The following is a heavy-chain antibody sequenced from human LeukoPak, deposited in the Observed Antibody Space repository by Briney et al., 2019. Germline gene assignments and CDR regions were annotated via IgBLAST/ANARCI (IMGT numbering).Heavy chain of an antibody. V-gene: IGHV3-23*01. Sequence: PGGSLRLSCAVSGFTFSSYGMSWVRQAPGEGLEWVSIIGGSGATTYYADSVKGQFTISRDNSKNTLYLQMNSLRDEDTAVYYCANDFDYDSSGYYLYYYYYGMDVWGQGTTVTVSS. CDR2: IGGSGATT. CDR3: ANDFDYDSSGYYLYYYYYGMDV. D-gene: IGHD3-22*01. J-gene: IGHJ6*02. CDR1: GFTFSSYG.